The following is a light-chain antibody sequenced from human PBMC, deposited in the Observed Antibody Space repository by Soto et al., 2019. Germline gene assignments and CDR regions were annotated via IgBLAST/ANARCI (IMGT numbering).Light chain of an antibody. V-gene: IGKV3-15*01. CDR2: GAS. CDR1: QSVSSN. J-gene: IGKJ1*01. Sequence: EIVMTQSPATLSVSPGERATLSCRASQSVSSNLAWYQQKPGQAPRLLIYGASTRATGIPARFSGSGSGTDFTLTISRLEPEDFAVYYCQQYGRSPWTFGQGTKVDI. CDR3: QQYGRSPWT.